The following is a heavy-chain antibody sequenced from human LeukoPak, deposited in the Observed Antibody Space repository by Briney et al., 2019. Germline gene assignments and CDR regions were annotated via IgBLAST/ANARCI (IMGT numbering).Heavy chain of an antibody. CDR1: GFTFSSYG. Sequence: GGSLRLSCAASGFTFSSYGMSWVRQAPGKGLEWVSAISGSGGSTYCADSVKGRFTISRDNSKNTLYLQMNSLRAEDTAVYYCAKDRAPYYYDSSGTAFDYWGQGTLVTVSS. V-gene: IGHV3-23*01. J-gene: IGHJ4*02. CDR3: AKDRAPYYYDSSGTAFDY. CDR2: ISGSGGST. D-gene: IGHD3-22*01.